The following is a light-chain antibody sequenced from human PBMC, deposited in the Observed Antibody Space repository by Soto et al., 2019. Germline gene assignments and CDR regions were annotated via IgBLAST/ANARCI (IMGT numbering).Light chain of an antibody. CDR1: ISDFGASDF. CDR2: DVS. CDR3: ASYTTRTTPYV. V-gene: IGLV2-14*03. J-gene: IGLJ1*01. Sequence: QSVLTQPASVSGSPGQSITISCTGTISDFGASDFVSWYQRHPDKAPKLMIYDVSNRPSGISNRFSGSKSGNTASLTISGLRTEDEADYYCASYTTRTTPYVFGTGTKVTVL.